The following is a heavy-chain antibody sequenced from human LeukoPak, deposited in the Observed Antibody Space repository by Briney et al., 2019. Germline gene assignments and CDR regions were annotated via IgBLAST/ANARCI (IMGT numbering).Heavy chain of an antibody. CDR2: ISAYNGNT. V-gene: IGHV1-18*01. D-gene: IGHD6-13*01. Sequence: ASVKVSCKASGYTFTSYGISWVRQAPGQGLEWMGWISAYNGNTNYAQKLQGRVTMTTDTSTSTAYMELRSLRSDDTAVYYCARVGIAVAKRVDNWFDPWGQGTLVPVSS. J-gene: IGHJ5*02. CDR1: GYTFTSYG. CDR3: ARVGIAVAKRVDNWFDP.